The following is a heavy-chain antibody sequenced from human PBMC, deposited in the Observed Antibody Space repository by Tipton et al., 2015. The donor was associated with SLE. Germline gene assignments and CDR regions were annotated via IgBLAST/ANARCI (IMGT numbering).Heavy chain of an antibody. Sequence: LRLSCAASGFTFSDYYMSWIRQPPGKGLEWIGEINDSGTTHYNPSLKSRVTISIDTSENQFSLKLTSMTAADTAVYYCARAEGYCGSKTNCYERRWIDPWGQGTLVTVSS. J-gene: IGHJ5*02. CDR1: GFTFSDYY. V-gene: IGHV4-34*01. CDR3: ARAEGYCGSKTNCYERRWIDP. CDR2: INDSGTT. D-gene: IGHD2-2*01.